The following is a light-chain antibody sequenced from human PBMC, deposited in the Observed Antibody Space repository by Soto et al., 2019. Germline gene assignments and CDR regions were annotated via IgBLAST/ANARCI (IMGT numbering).Light chain of an antibody. CDR3: QQHGQWPIT. CDR1: QNIGSS. Sequence: EIVMTQSPATLSVSPGDSVTLSCRASQNIGSSLAWYQQKSGQAPRILIYGASTRATGVRPRFSGRGSGTEFTLTISSLQPEDFATYYCQQHGQWPITFGQGTRLEIK. V-gene: IGKV3-15*01. CDR2: GAS. J-gene: IGKJ5*01.